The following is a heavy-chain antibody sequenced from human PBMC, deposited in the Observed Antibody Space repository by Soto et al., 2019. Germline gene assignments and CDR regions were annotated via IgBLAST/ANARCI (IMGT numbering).Heavy chain of an antibody. CDR1: GFTFSSYG. Sequence: QVQLVESGGGVVQPGRSLRLSCAASGFTFSSYGMHWVRQAPGKGLEWVAVIWYDGSNKYYADSVKGRFTISRDNSKNTLYLQMNSLRAEDTAVYYCARERITMVRGVSIPAPGGSSFDYWGQGTLVTVSS. J-gene: IGHJ4*02. D-gene: IGHD3-10*01. CDR2: IWYDGSNK. V-gene: IGHV3-33*01. CDR3: ARERITMVRGVSIPAPGGSSFDY.